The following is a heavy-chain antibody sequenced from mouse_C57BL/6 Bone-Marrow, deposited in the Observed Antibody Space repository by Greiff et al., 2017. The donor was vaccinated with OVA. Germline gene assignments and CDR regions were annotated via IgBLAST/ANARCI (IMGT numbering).Heavy chain of an antibody. CDR3: ASPPWYFDV. J-gene: IGHJ1*03. CDR1: GFTFSSYG. Sequence: EVQGVESGGDLVKPGGSLKLSCAASGFTFSSYGMSWVRQTPDKRLEWVATISSGGSYTYYPDSVKGRFTISRDNAKNTLYLQMSSLKSEDTAMYYCASPPWYFDVWGTGTTVTVSS. CDR2: ISSGGSYT. V-gene: IGHV5-6*01.